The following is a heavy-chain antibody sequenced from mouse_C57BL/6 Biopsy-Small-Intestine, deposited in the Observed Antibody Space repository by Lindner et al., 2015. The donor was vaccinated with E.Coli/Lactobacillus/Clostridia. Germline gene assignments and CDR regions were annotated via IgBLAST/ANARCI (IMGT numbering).Heavy chain of an antibody. J-gene: IGHJ4*01. Sequence: VQLQESGAELARPGASVKMPCKASGYTFSNYTMHWVKQRPGQGLEWIGYIYPSSGYTRYNQNFKDKATVTVDKSSNTAYMQLRSLTSEDSAVYYCAREDTYDGYYWAVDYWGQGTSVTVSS. CDR3: AREDTYDGYYWAVDY. CDR2: IYPSSGYT. V-gene: IGHV1-4*01. CDR1: GYTFSNYT. D-gene: IGHD2-3*01.